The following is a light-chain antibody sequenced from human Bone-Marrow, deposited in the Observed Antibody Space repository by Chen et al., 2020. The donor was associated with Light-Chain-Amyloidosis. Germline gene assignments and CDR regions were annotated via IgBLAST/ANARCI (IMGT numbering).Light chain of an antibody. J-gene: IGLJ3*02. CDR3: QVWDRSSDRPV. CDR2: DDS. CDR1: NIGTTS. Sequence: SYVLTQPSSVSVAPGQTVTIACGGKNIGTTSVHWYQQTPGQAPLLVVYDDSDRPSGIPERLSGSNSGNTATLTISRVEAGDEADYYCQVWDRSSDRPVFGGGTKLTVL. V-gene: IGLV3-21*02.